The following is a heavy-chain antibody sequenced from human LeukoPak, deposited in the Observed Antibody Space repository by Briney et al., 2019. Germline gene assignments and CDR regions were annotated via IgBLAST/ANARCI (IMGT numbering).Heavy chain of an antibody. CDR2: IYYSGST. CDR1: GGSISSYY. J-gene: IGHJ6*02. D-gene: IGHD3-10*01. V-gene: IGHV4-59*01. Sequence: SETLSLTCTVSGGSISSYYWSWIRQPPGKGLEWIGYIYYSGSTNYNPSLKSRVTISVDTSKNQFSLKLSSVTAADTAVYYCARGWFGELPYGMDVWGQGTTVTVSS. CDR3: ARGWFGELPYGMDV.